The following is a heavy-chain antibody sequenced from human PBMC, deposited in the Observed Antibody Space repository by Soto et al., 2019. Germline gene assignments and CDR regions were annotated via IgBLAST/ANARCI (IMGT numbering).Heavy chain of an antibody. V-gene: IGHV4-34*01. CDR2: INHSGST. D-gene: IGHD6-13*01. CDR3: ARVEQLVQVGWFDP. Sequence: SETLSLTCAVYGGSFSGYYWTWIRQPPGTGLEWIGEINHSGSTNYNPSLKSRVTISVDKSKNQFSLKLSSVTAADTAVYYCARVEQLVQVGWFDPWGQGTLVTVSS. CDR1: GGSFSGYY. J-gene: IGHJ5*02.